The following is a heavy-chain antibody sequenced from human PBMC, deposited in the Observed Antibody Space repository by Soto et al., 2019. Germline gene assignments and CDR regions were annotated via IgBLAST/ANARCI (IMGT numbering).Heavy chain of an antibody. V-gene: IGHV4-4*02. J-gene: IGHJ6*02. D-gene: IGHD2-15*01. CDR3: ASVARVIADNYFYSLDV. Sequence: QLQLRESGPGLVKPSATLSLTCAVSGSSVSSSNWWSWVRQPPGKGLEWIGEVYHSGNSNYNPSLTSRVTLSVDESKHQFSLQLNSVTAADTAVYYCASVARVIADNYFYSLDVWGQGTTVTISS. CDR2: VYHSGNS. CDR1: GSSVSSSNW.